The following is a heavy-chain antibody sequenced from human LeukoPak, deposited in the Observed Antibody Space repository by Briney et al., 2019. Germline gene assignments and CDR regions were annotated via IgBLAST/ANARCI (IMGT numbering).Heavy chain of an antibody. CDR3: ARDVQDSSGYYYDY. CDR2: IKQDGSEK. J-gene: IGHJ4*02. Sequence: GGSPRLSCAASGFTFSSYWMIWVRQAPGKGLEWVANIKQDGSEKYYVDSVKGRFTISRDNAKNSLYLQMNSLRAEDTAVYYCARDVQDSSGYYYDYWGQGTLVTVSS. V-gene: IGHV3-7*01. CDR1: GFTFSSYW. D-gene: IGHD3-22*01.